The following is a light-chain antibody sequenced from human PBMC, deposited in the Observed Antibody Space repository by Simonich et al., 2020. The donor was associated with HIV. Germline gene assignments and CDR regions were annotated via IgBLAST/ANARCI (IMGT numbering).Light chain of an antibody. J-gene: IGKJ1*01. CDR1: KSIGSS. CDR3: HQSSSLWT. V-gene: IGKV6-21*02. Sequence: ELVLTRFQNLQFVTRKVKVPITCRASKSIGSSLHWYQQKPDQSPKLLIKYASQSISGVPSRFSGSGSGTDFTLTINSLEAEDAATYYCHQSSSLWTFGQGTKVEIK. CDR2: YAS.